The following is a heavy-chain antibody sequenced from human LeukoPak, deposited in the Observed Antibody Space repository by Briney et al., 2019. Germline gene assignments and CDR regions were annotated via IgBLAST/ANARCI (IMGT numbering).Heavy chain of an antibody. CDR1: GYTFTGYY. J-gene: IGHJ6*02. CDR2: INPNSGDT. Sequence: ASVKVSCKASGYTFTGYYMHWVRRAPGQGLEWMGWINPNSGDTNYAQQLQGRVTMTRDTSISTAYMEMSRLTSDDTAVYYCARPERSLTYYYDSSGYYEPGSYGMDVWGQGTTVTVSS. CDR3: ARPERSLTYYYDSSGYYEPGSYGMDV. D-gene: IGHD3-22*01. V-gene: IGHV1-2*02.